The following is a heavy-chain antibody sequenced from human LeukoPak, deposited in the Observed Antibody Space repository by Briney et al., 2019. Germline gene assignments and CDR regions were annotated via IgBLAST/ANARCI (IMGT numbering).Heavy chain of an antibody. CDR2: IYSGGGA. Sequence: GGSLRLSCAASGFTVTSNYMSWVRRAPGKGRKWVSIIYSGGGAYYADSVKGRFTISRDNSRNTLFLQMNSLRAEDTAMYYCARVFPPNWFDPWGQGTLVTVSS. J-gene: IGHJ5*02. D-gene: IGHD3-10*02. V-gene: IGHV3-66*01. CDR1: GFTVTSNY. CDR3: ARVFPPNWFDP.